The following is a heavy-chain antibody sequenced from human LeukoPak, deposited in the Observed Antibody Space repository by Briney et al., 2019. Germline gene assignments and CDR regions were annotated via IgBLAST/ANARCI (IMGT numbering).Heavy chain of an antibody. CDR3: AKDSQDYGLDY. Sequence: GRSLRLSCAASGFTFRTYGMHWVRQAPGKGLEWVAYISYDGSNKYYADSVKGRFTISRDNSKNTLYLQTNSLRAEDTAVYYCAKDSQDYGLDYWGQGTLVTVSS. J-gene: IGHJ4*02. V-gene: IGHV3-30*18. CDR2: ISYDGSNK. D-gene: IGHD4-17*01. CDR1: GFTFRTYG.